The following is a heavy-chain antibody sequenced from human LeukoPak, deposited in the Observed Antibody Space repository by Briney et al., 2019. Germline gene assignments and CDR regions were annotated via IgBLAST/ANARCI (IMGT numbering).Heavy chain of an antibody. D-gene: IGHD3-3*01. CDR2: ISGSGGST. Sequence: GGSLRLSCAASGFTFSSYAMSWVRQAPGKGLEWASAISGSGGSTYYADSVKGRFTISRDNSKNTLYLQMNSLRAEDTAVYYCAKVSSVFGVVTPPYFDYWGQGTLVTVSS. CDR3: AKVSSVFGVVTPPYFDY. V-gene: IGHV3-23*01. CDR1: GFTFSSYA. J-gene: IGHJ4*02.